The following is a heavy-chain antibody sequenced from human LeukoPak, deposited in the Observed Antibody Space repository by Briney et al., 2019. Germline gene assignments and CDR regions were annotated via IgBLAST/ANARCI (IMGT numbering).Heavy chain of an antibody. CDR2: ISSNGGST. D-gene: IGHD6-13*01. J-gene: IGHJ4*02. CDR3: VKDVGIVAAGQPFDY. Sequence: GGSLRLPCTPSRFPYNRYAAHCLRQAPGKGLEYVSAISSNGGSTYYADSVKGRFTISRDNSKNTLYLQRSSLRAEDTAVYYCVKDVGIVAAGQPFDYWGQGTLVTASS. V-gene: IGHV3-64D*09. CDR1: RFPYNRYA.